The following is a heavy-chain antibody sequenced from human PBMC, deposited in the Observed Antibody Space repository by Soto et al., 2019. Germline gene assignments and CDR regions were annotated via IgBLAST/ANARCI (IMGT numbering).Heavy chain of an antibody. CDR2: IRSKANSYAT. D-gene: IGHD3-10*01. J-gene: IGHJ6*02. CDR1: GFTFSGSA. Sequence: GGSLRLSCAASGFTFSGSAMHWVRQASGKGLEWVGRIRSKANSYATAYAASVKGRFTISRDDSKNTAYLQMNSLKTEDTAVYYCTGETPYYYYGMDVWGQGTTVTVSS. V-gene: IGHV3-73*01. CDR3: TGETPYYYYGMDV.